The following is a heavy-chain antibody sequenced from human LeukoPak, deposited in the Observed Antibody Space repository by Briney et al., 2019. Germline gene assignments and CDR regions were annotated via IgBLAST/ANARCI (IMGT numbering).Heavy chain of an antibody. V-gene: IGHV3-23*01. CDR1: GFTFSSYA. CDR2: ISGSGGST. D-gene: IGHD1-26*01. Sequence: PGGSLRLSCAASGFTFSSYAMSWARQAPGKGLEWVSAISGSGGSTYYADSVKGRFTISRDNSKDTLYLQMNSLRAEDTAVYYCAKGGELGGRFDWGQGTLVTVSS. CDR3: AKGGELGGRFD. J-gene: IGHJ4*02.